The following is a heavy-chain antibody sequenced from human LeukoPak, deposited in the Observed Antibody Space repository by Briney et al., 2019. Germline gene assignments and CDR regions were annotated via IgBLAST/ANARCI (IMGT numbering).Heavy chain of an antibody. D-gene: IGHD5-18*01. V-gene: IGHV3-30*18. CDR2: ISYDGSNK. CDR3: AKEITAMVTWYYYYGMDV. J-gene: IGHJ6*02. Sequence: GRSLRLSCAASGFTFSSYGMHWVRQAPGKGLEWGAVISYDGSNKYYADSVKGPFTISRDNSKNTLYLQMNSLRAEDTAVYYCAKEITAMVTWYYYYGMDVWGQGTTVTVSS. CDR1: GFTFSSYG.